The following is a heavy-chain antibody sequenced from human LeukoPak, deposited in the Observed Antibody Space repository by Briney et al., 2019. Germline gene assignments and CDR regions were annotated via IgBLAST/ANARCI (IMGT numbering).Heavy chain of an antibody. V-gene: IGHV3-74*01. CDR2: INPGGSST. J-gene: IGHJ4*02. CDR3: ARSNQADDY. CDR1: GVTFSDLW. Sequence: GGSLRLSCAASGVTFSDLWMTWVRQAPGKGLVWVSRINPGGSSTTYADSVKGRFTISRDNAKNTLYLQMNSLRAEDTAVYYCARSNQADDYWGQGTLVTVSS. D-gene: IGHD4-11*01.